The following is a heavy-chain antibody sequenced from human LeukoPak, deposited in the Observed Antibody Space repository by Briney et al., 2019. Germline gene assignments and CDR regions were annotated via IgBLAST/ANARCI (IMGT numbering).Heavy chain of an antibody. CDR1: GGSISSSSYY. CDR2: IYYSGST. CDR3: ASQSLERYSSSWYYFDY. Sequence: SETLSLTCTVSGGSISSSSYYWGWIRQPPGKGLEWIGSIYYSGSTYYNPSLKSRVTISVDTSKNQFSLKLSSVTAADTAVYYRASQSLERYSSSWYYFDYWGQGTLVTVSS. J-gene: IGHJ4*02. D-gene: IGHD6-13*01. V-gene: IGHV4-39*01.